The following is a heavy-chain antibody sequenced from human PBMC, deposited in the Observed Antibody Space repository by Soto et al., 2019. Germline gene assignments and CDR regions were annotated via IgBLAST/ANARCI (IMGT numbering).Heavy chain of an antibody. D-gene: IGHD3-10*01. V-gene: IGHV3-23*01. CDR1: GFTSSSYA. CDR3: AKTGYGSGSYYTLDDP. Sequence: PGGSLRLSCAASGFTSSSYAMSWVRQAPGKGLEWVSAISGSGGSTYYADSVKGRFTISRDNSKNTLYLQMNSLRAEDTAVYYCAKTGYGSGSYYTLDDPWGQGTLVTVSS. J-gene: IGHJ5*02. CDR2: ISGSGGST.